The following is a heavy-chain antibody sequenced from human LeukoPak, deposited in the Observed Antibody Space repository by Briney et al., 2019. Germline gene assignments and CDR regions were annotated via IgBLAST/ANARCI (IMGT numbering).Heavy chain of an antibody. J-gene: IGHJ3*02. CDR3: ARDLAPYLGNEYAFDI. CDR2: INPNSGGT. V-gene: IGHV1-2*02. CDR1: GYTFTGYY. Sequence: GASVKVSCNASGYTFTGYYMHWVRQAPGQGLEWMGWINPNSGGTNYAQKFQGRVTMTRDTSISTAYMELSRLRSDDTAVYYCARDLAPYLGNEYAFDIWGQGTMVTVSS.